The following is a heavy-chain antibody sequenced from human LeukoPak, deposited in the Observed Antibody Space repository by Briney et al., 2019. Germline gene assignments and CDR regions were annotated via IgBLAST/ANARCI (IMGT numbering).Heavy chain of an antibody. CDR1: WFTISSNH. J-gene: IGHJ4*02. D-gene: IGHD2-21*01. CDR2: IYSGGST. Sequence: GGSLRLSCTASWFTISSNHMSRVRQAPGKGLEWVSVIYSGGSTYYADSVKGRFTISRDNSKNTLYLQLNSLRAEDTAVYYCARGALLYFFDYWGQGTLVTVSS. CDR3: ARGALLYFFDY. V-gene: IGHV3-53*01.